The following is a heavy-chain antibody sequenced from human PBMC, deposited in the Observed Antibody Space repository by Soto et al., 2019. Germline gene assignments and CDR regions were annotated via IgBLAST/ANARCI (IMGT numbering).Heavy chain of an antibody. CDR1: DASISGYY. J-gene: IGHJ4*02. D-gene: IGHD4-4*01. Sequence: PSETLSLTCTVSDASISGYYWSWIRQPPGKGLEWIGYFHYSGISNYNSSLKSRVTMSLDTSKNQFSLKLSSVSAADTAIYYCARGASNWQYFDYWGQGALVTVSS. CDR3: ARGASNWQYFDY. CDR2: FHYSGIS. V-gene: IGHV4-59*01.